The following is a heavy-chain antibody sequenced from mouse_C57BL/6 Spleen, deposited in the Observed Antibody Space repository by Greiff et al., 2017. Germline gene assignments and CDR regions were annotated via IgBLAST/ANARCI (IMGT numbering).Heavy chain of an antibody. Sequence: QVQLQQPGAELVRPGSSVKLSCKASGYTFTSYWMDWVKQRPGQGLEWIGNIYPSDSETHYNQKFKDKATLTVDKSSSTAYMQLSSLTSEDSAVYYCARGDSSVPWGFAYWGQGTLVTVSA. V-gene: IGHV1-61*01. D-gene: IGHD3-2*02. J-gene: IGHJ3*01. CDR3: ARGDSSVPWGFAY. CDR1: GYTFTSYW. CDR2: IYPSDSET.